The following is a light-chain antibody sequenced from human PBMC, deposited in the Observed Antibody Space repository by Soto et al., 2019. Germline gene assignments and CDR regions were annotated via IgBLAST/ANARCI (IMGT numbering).Light chain of an antibody. V-gene: IGKV3-11*01. J-gene: IGKJ4*01. CDR3: QQRSDWLT. Sequence: EIVLTQSPATLSLSPGDRAILSCRASQSISSALAWYQQKPGQAPGLLIYDASDRATGIPARFSGSRSGTDFTLTISSLEPEDFAVYDCQQRSDWLTFGGGTRVEI. CDR1: QSISSA. CDR2: DAS.